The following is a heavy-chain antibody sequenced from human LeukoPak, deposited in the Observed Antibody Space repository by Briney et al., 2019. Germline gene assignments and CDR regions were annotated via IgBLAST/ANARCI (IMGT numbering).Heavy chain of an antibody. D-gene: IGHD5-12*01. CDR2: ISSSSSTI. CDR1: GFTFSSYS. V-gene: IGHV3-48*01. Sequence: PGGSLRLSCAASGFTFSSYSMNWVRQAPGKGLEWVSYISSSSSTIYYADSVKGRFTISRDNAKNSLYPQMNSLRAEDTAVYYCARERVATINYWGQGTLVTVSS. CDR3: ARERVATINY. J-gene: IGHJ4*02.